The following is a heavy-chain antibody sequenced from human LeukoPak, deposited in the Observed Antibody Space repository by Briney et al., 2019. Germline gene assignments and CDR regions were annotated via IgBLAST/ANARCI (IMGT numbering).Heavy chain of an antibody. CDR3: ARAGYYGSGFDY. J-gene: IGHJ4*02. V-gene: IGHV4-59*13. CDR2: IYYSGST. D-gene: IGHD3-10*01. CDR1: GGSISSYY. Sequence: SETLSLTCTVSGGSISSYYWRWIRQPPGKGLEWIGYIYYSGSTNYNPSLKSRVTISVDTSKNQFSLMLSSVTAADTAVYYCARAGYYGSGFDYWGQGTLVTVSS.